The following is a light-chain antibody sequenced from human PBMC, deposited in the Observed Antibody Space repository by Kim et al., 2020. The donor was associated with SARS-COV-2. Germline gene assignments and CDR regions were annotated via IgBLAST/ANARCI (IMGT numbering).Light chain of an antibody. J-gene: IGKJ2*03. CDR3: QQYYSTPPS. CDR1: QTILYNSNNKNY. V-gene: IGKV4-1*01. Sequence: ATLNCQSSQTILYNSNNKNYLAWYQQKPGQAPKLLIYWASIRESGVSDRFSGSGSETDFTLTISSLQAEGVAVYFCQQYYSTPPSFGQGTKLEI. CDR2: WAS.